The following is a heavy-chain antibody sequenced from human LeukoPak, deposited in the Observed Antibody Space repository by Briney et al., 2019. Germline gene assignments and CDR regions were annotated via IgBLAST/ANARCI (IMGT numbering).Heavy chain of an antibody. CDR2: ISYDGSNE. V-gene: IGHV3-30-3*01. CDR3: ARLAAPGTVAIYYFDY. CDR1: GFTFSTYA. J-gene: IGHJ4*02. D-gene: IGHD6-13*01. Sequence: PGGSLRLSCAASGFTFSTYAMHWVRQAPGKGLEWVAAISYDGSNEYYADSVKGRFPISRDNSKNTLYLQMSSLRVEDTAVYYCARLAAPGTVAIYYFDYWGQGTLVTVSS.